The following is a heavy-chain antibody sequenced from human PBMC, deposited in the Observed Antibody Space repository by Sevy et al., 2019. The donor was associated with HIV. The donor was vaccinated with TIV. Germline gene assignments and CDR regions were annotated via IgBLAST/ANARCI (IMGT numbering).Heavy chain of an antibody. V-gene: IGHV4-61*02. CDR3: ARESGDCSSTSCYGGVFDY. CDR1: GGSISSGSYY. Sequence: SETLSLTCTVSGGSISSGSYYWSWIRQPAGKGLEWIGRIYTSGSTNYNPSLKSRVTISVDTSKNQFSLKLSSVTAADTAMYYCARESGDCSSTSCYGGVFDYWGQGTLVTVSS. D-gene: IGHD2-2*01. CDR2: IYTSGST. J-gene: IGHJ4*02.